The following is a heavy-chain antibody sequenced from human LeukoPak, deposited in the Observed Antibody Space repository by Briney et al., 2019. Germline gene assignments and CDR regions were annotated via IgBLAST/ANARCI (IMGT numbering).Heavy chain of an antibody. J-gene: IGHJ3*02. CDR3: ASIRHFDWLSDAFDI. D-gene: IGHD3-9*01. CDR2: INPNSGGT. V-gene: IGHV1-2*02. CDR1: GYTFTGYY. Sequence: ASVKVSCKASGYTFTGYYMHWVRQAPGQGLEWMGWINPNSGGTNYAQKFQGRVTMTRDTSISTAYMELSRLRSDDTAVYYCASIRHFDWLSDAFDIWGQGTMVTVSS.